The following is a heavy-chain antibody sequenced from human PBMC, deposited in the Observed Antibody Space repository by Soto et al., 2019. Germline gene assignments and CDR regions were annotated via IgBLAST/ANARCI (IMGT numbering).Heavy chain of an antibody. V-gene: IGHV5-51*01. J-gene: IGHJ4*01. D-gene: IGHD6-13*01. CDR3: TRRAGYIDY. CDR2: VYPGDSDT. Sequence: PGASLKISCKASGYSLTSYWIGWVRQRPGKGLEWMGIVYPGDSDTRYNPSFRGQVTISVDRSTSTAYLQWSSLKASDTAMYYCTRRAGYIDYWGHGTLVTVS. CDR1: GYSLTSYW.